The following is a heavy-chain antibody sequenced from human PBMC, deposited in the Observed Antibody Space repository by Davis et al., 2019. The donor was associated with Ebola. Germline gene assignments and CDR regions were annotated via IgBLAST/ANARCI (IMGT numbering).Heavy chain of an antibody. V-gene: IGHV1-2*06. CDR1: GYTFTGYY. CDR3: AQTRWLERYFAY. Sequence: ASVKVSCKASGYTFTGYYMHWVRQAPGQGLEWMGRINPNSGGTNYAQKFQGRVTISIDTSKNQFSLQLSSVTAADTAVYYCAQTRWLERYFAYWGQGTLVTVSS. J-gene: IGHJ4*02. CDR2: INPNSGGT. D-gene: IGHD1-1*01.